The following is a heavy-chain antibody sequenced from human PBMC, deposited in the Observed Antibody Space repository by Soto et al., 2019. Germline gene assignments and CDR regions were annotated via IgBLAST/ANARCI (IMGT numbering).Heavy chain of an antibody. CDR1: GLTFSSYS. J-gene: IGHJ4*02. Sequence: SLRLSCAASGLTFSSYSMSWVRQAPGKGLEWVSVISSSGGSIYYADPVKGRFTLSRDNSKNTRYLQMNSLTAEDTAVYYCAKKQTFSSAPDYWGQGTLVTVSS. CDR3: AKKQTFSSAPDY. CDR2: ISSSGGSI. V-gene: IGHV3-23*01.